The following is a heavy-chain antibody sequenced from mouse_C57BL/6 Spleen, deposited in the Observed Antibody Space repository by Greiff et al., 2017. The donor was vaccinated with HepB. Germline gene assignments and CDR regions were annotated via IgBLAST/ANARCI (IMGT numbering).Heavy chain of an antibody. V-gene: IGHV5-17*01. CDR3: ARYGSSLSYAMDY. J-gene: IGHJ4*01. D-gene: IGHD1-1*01. CDR1: GFTFSDYG. CDR2: ISSGSSTI. Sequence: EVKLQESGGGLVKPGGSLKLSCAASGFTFSDYGMHWVRQAPEKGLEWVAYISSGSSTIYYADTVKGRFTISRDNAKNTLFLQMTSLRSEDTAMYYCARYGSSLSYAMDYWGQGTSVTVSS.